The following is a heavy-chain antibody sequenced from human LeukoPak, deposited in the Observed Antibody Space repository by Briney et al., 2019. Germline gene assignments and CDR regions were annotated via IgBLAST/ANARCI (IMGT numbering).Heavy chain of an antibody. D-gene: IGHD6-19*01. V-gene: IGHV3-9*01. J-gene: IGHJ4*02. CDR2: ISWNSDSM. CDR1: GFTFSSYS. Sequence: GGSLRLSCAASGFTFSSYSMNWVRQAPGKGLEWVSGISWNSDSMGYADSVKGRFTISRDNAKNSLYLQMNSLRSEDTAFYYCAKSSRSGWHTSSLFDYWGQGTLVTVSS. CDR3: AKSSRSGWHTSSLFDY.